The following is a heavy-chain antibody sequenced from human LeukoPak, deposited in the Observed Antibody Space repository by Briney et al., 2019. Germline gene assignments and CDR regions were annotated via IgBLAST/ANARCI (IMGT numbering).Heavy chain of an antibody. Sequence: GGSLRLSCAASGFTFSSYDMHWVRQATGKGLEWVSAIGTAGGTYYPGSVKGRFTISRENAKNSLYLQMNSLRAGDTAVYYCARSRSGHNAFDIWGQGTMVTVSS. V-gene: IGHV3-13*01. D-gene: IGHD2-15*01. CDR1: GFTFSSYD. J-gene: IGHJ3*02. CDR2: IGTAGGT. CDR3: ARSRSGHNAFDI.